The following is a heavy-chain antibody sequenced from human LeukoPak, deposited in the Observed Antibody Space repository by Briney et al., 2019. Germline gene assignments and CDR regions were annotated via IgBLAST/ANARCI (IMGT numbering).Heavy chain of an antibody. Sequence: ASVKVSCKASGYTFTSYYIHWVRQAPGQGLEWMGIINPSGGSTNYAQKFQGRVTMTRDTSITTAYLELSRLRSDDTAVYYCARIGYNHYFDYWGQGTLVTVSS. V-gene: IGHV1-46*01. CDR1: GYTFTSYY. CDR3: ARIGYNHYFDY. D-gene: IGHD1-14*01. J-gene: IGHJ4*02. CDR2: INPSGGST.